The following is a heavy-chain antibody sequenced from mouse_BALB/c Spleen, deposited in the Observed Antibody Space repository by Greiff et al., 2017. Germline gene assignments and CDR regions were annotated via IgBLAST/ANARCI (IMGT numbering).Heavy chain of an antibody. Sequence: VKLQQSGAELARPGASVKLSCKASGYTFTSYWMQWVKQRPGQGLEWIGAIYPGDGDTRYTQKFKGKATLTADKSSSTAYMQLSSLASEESAVYYCARGGMRNAMDYWGQGTTLTVSS. CDR2: IYPGDGDT. J-gene: IGHJ2*01. V-gene: IGHV1-87*01. D-gene: IGHD1-1*02. CDR3: ARGGMRNAMDY. CDR1: GYTFTSYW.